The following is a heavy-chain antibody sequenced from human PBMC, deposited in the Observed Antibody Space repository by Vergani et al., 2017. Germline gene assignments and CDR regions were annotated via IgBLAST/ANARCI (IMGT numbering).Heavy chain of an antibody. CDR3: ARDPVLVYGSGRYFWFDP. CDR1: GYTFTSYG. V-gene: IGHV1-18*01. CDR2: ISAYNGNT. D-gene: IGHD3-10*01. J-gene: IGHJ5*02. Sequence: QVQLVQSGAEVKKPGASVKVSCKASGYTFTSYGISWVRQAPGQGLEWMGWISAYNGNTNYAQKLQGRVTMTTDTSTSTAYMELRCLRSDDTAVYYCARDPVLVYGSGRYFWFDPGSQGSLVTVSP.